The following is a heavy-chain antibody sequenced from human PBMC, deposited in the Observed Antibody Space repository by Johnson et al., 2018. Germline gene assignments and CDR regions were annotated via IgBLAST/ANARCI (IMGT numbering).Heavy chain of an antibody. CDR2: ISSSGSQK. J-gene: IGHJ3*02. CDR1: GFTVSSSY. D-gene: IGHD3-22*01. V-gene: IGHV3-21*01. Sequence: VQLVQSGGGLVQPGGSLRLSCAASGFTVSSSYMSWVRQAPEKGLEWVSGISSSGSQKFYTDSVKGRFTVSRDNSKDTLYLQMNSLRVEDTAVYYCAKDYYDSSGSQPFDTWGQGTMVTVSS. CDR3: AKDYYDSSGSQPFDT.